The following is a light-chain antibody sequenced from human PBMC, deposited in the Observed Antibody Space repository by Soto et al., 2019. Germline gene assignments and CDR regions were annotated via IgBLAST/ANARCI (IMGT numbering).Light chain of an antibody. CDR3: CSYSGSYTGV. CDR2: DVS. J-gene: IGLJ3*02. Sequence: QSVLTQPRSVSGSPGQSVTISCTGTSSDVGGYNYVSWYQQHPGKAPKLMIYDVSKWPSGVPDRFSGSKSGNTASLTISGLEAEDEADYDCCSYSGSYTGVFGGGTKLTVL. V-gene: IGLV2-11*01. CDR1: SSDVGGYNY.